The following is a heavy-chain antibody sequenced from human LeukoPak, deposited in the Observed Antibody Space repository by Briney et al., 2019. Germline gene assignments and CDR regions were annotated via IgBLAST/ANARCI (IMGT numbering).Heavy chain of an antibody. D-gene: IGHD2-2*01. CDR2: IYYSGST. CDR1: GGSISSYY. J-gene: IGHJ5*02. CDR3: AREGRRSDCSSTSCYAKLHNWFDP. V-gene: IGHV4-59*01. Sequence: SETLSLTCTVSGGSISSYYWSWIRQPPGKGLEWIWDIYYSGSTNYNPSLKSRVTITVDTSKNQFSLKLSSVTAADTAVYYCAREGRRSDCSSTSCYAKLHNWFDPWGQGTLVTVSS.